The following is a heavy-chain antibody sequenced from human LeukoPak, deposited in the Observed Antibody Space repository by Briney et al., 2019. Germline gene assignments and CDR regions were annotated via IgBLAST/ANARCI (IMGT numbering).Heavy chain of an antibody. CDR3: VAGATTAHFDY. Sequence: GGSLRLSCAASGFTFDDYATHWVRQAPGKGLEWVSLISWDGGSTYYADSVKGRFTISRDNSKNSLYLQMNSLRAEDTALYYCVAGATTAHFDYWGQGTLVTVSS. V-gene: IGHV3-43D*03. CDR1: GFTFDDYA. J-gene: IGHJ4*02. CDR2: ISWDGGST. D-gene: IGHD1-26*01.